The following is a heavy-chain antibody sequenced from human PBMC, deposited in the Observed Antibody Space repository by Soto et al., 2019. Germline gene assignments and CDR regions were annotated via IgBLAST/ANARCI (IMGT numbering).Heavy chain of an antibody. CDR2: IIPILGIA. J-gene: IGHJ4*02. Sequence: QVQLVQSGAEVKKPGSSVKVSCKASGGTFSSYTISWVRQAPGQGLEWMGRIIPILGIANYAQKFQGRVTITADKSTSTAYMELSSLRSEDTAVYYCARADSVVVVPAAMLDYWGQGTLVTVSS. V-gene: IGHV1-69*02. CDR1: GGTFSSYT. D-gene: IGHD2-2*01. CDR3: ARADSVVVVPAAMLDY.